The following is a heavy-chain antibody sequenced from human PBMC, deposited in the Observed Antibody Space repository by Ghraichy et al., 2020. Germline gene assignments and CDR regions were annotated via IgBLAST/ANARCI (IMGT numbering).Heavy chain of an antibody. J-gene: IGHJ5*02. V-gene: IGHV3-30-3*01. CDR3: ARGVWFGDPEHHWFDP. Sequence: GGSLRLSCAASGFTFSSYAMHWVRQAPGKGLEWVAVISYDGRNKYDADSVKGRFTISRDNSKNTLYLQMNSLRAEDTAVYYCARGVWFGDPEHHWFDPWGQGTLVTVSS. D-gene: IGHD3-10*01. CDR1: GFTFSSYA. CDR2: ISYDGRNK.